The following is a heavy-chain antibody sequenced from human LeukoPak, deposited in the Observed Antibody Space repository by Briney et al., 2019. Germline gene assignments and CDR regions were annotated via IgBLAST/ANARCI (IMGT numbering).Heavy chain of an antibody. V-gene: IGHV4-39*07. Sequence: SETLSLTCTVSGGSIRSSSYYWGWIRQPPGKGLEWIGSIYFTGNTYYNPSLKTRVTISIDTSKNQFSLKLSSVTAADTAVYYCARRKKYYFDYWGQGTLVTVSS. CDR2: IYFTGNT. CDR3: ARRKKYYFDY. CDR1: GGSIRSSSYY. J-gene: IGHJ4*02.